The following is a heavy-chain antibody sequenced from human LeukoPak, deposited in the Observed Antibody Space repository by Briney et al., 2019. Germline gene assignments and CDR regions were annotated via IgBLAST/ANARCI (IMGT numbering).Heavy chain of an antibody. J-gene: IGHJ3*01. D-gene: IGHD6-13*01. Sequence: GRSLRLSCAASGFTLSSSSYGMHWVRQAPGKGLEWVAMISYDGGSTYYADSVKGRFIISRDSSNNAVYLQMNSLRAEDTAVYYCARSPHSAGIAFDVWGQGTVVTVSS. CDR3: ARSPHSAGIAFDV. V-gene: IGHV3-30*03. CDR1: GFTLSSSSYG. CDR2: ISYDGGST.